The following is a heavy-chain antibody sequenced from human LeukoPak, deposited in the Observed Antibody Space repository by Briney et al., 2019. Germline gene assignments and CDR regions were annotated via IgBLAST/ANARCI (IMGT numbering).Heavy chain of an antibody. CDR2: INWNGGST. CDR3: ARGLGIGLRYFDL. Sequence: GGSLRLSCAASRFNFDDYGMSWVRQAPGKGLEWGSGINWNGGSTGYADSVKGLFTISRDNAKNSLYLQMNSLRAEDTASYYCARGLGIGLRYFDLWGRGTLVTVSS. D-gene: IGHD3/OR15-3a*01. CDR1: RFNFDDYG. J-gene: IGHJ2*01. V-gene: IGHV3-20*04.